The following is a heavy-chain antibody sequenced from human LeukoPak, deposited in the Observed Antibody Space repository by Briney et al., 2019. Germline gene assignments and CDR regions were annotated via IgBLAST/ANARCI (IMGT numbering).Heavy chain of an antibody. V-gene: IGHV4-39*07. Sequence: SETLSLTCTVSGGSISSSTHYWGWIRQPPGKGLEWIASMYYSGSTYYNPSLKSRVSISIDTSNNDLSLKVTSVTAADTAGYYCARAPWAYGNYVHAFDIWGQGTMVTVSS. CDR3: ARAPWAYGNYVHAFDI. J-gene: IGHJ3*02. CDR1: GGSISSSTHY. CDR2: MYYSGST. D-gene: IGHD4-11*01.